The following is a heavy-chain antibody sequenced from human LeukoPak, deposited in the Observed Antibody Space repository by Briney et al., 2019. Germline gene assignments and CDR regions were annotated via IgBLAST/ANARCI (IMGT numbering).Heavy chain of an antibody. J-gene: IGHJ4*02. Sequence: PGGSLRLSCAASGFTFSSCGMHWVRQAPGKGLEWVAFIRYDGSNKYYADSVKGRFTISRDNSKNTLYLQMNSLRAEDTAVYYCAKPLLRYFDWFTHPCDYWGQGTLVTVSS. CDR3: AKPLLRYFDWFTHPCDY. CDR2: IRYDGSNK. CDR1: GFTFSSCG. D-gene: IGHD3-9*01. V-gene: IGHV3-30*02.